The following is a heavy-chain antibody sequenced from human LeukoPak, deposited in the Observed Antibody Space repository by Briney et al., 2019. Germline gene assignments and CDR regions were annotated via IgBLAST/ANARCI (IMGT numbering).Heavy chain of an antibody. J-gene: IGHJ4*02. CDR1: GFTSSNYA. CDR3: ARRGYYDSSGYDY. D-gene: IGHD3-22*01. Sequence: GGSLRLSCAASGFTSSNYAMNWVRQAPGKGLEWVSSISGSSTDIYYADSVKGRFTISRDNAKNSLYLQINSLRAEDTAIYYCARRGYYDSSGYDYWGQGTLVTVSS. V-gene: IGHV3-21*01. CDR2: ISGSSTDI.